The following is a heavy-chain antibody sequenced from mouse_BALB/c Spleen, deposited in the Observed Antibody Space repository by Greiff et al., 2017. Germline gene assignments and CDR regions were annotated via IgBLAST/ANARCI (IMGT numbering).Heavy chain of an antibody. V-gene: IGHV2-2*02. CDR1: GFSLTSYG. CDR2: IWSGGST. D-gene: IGHD1-1*02. CDR3: ARGGLWSWYFDV. Sequence: QVQLKESGPGLVQPSQSLSITCTVSGFSLTSYGVHWVRQSPGKGLEWLGVIWSGGSTDYNAAFISRLSISKDNSKSQVFFKMNSLQANDTAIDYCARGGLWSWYFDVWGAGTTVTVSS. J-gene: IGHJ1*01.